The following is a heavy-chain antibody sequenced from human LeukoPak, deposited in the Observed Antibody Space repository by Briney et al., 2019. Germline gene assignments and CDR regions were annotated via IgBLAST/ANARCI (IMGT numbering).Heavy chain of an antibody. J-gene: IGHJ4*02. D-gene: IGHD3-9*01. CDR3: ARDRASYDILTGYYITKHYFDY. CDR2: INHSGST. V-gene: IGHV4-34*01. Sequence: PSETLSLTCTVSGGSISSYYWSWIRQPPGKGLEWIGEINHSGSTNYNPSLKSRVTISVDTSKNQFSLKLSSVTAADTAVYYCARDRASYDILTGYYITKHYFDYWGQGTLVTVSS. CDR1: GGSISSYY.